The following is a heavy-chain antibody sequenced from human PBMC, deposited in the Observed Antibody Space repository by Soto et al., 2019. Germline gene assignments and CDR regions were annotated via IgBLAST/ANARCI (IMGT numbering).Heavy chain of an antibody. J-gene: IGHJ6*02. CDR2: FDPEDGET. V-gene: IGHV1-24*01. D-gene: IGHD1-1*01. CDR3: AKDKHWYGMDV. Sequence: ASVKVSCKVSGYTLTELSMHLLRQAPGKGLEWMGGFDPEDGETIYAQKFQGRVTMTEDTSTDTAYMELSSLRAEDTALYYCAKDKHWYGMDVWGQGTTVTVSS. CDR1: GYTLTELS.